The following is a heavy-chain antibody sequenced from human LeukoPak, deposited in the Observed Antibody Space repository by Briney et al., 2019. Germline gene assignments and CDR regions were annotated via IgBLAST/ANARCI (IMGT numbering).Heavy chain of an antibody. D-gene: IGHD4-17*01. J-gene: IGHJ3*02. Sequence: ASVKVSCKASGYTVTGDYMHWVRQAPGQGLEWMGWINPNSGGTNYAQKFQGWVTMTRDTSISTAYMELSRLRSDDTAVYYCAGIFYGDHRGAFDIWGLGTMVTVSS. CDR2: INPNSGGT. CDR3: AGIFYGDHRGAFDI. V-gene: IGHV1-2*04. CDR1: GYTVTGDY.